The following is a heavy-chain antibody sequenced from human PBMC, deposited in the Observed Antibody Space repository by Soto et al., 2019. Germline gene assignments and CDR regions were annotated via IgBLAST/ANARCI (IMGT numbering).Heavy chain of an antibody. J-gene: IGHJ5*02. V-gene: IGHV4-34*01. Sequence: PSETLSLTCAVYGGSFSGYYWSWIREPPEKGLEWIGEINHSGSTNYNPSLKSRVTISVDTSKNQFSLKLSSVTAEDTAVYYCARDTLWFGELPPNWFDPWGQGTLVTVSS. CDR3: ARDTLWFGELPPNWFDP. D-gene: IGHD3-10*01. CDR1: GGSFSGYY. CDR2: INHSGST.